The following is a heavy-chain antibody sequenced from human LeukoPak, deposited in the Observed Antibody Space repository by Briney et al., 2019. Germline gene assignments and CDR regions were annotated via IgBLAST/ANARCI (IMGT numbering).Heavy chain of an antibody. Sequence: SGPTLVNPTQTLTLTCTFSGFSLRTRGVGVGWIRQPPGKPLEWLALIYWDDDKRFSPSLKRRLTITKDSSKNQVVLTMTNMDPVDTGTYYCVHSDRYYYDTSGYYEIRFDSWGQGTLVTVSS. V-gene: IGHV2-5*02. D-gene: IGHD3-22*01. CDR2: IYWDDDK. J-gene: IGHJ5*01. CDR1: GFSLRTRGVG. CDR3: VHSDRYYYDTSGYYEIRFDS.